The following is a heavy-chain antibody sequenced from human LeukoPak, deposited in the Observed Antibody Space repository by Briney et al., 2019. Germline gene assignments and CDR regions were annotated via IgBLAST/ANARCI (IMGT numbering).Heavy chain of an antibody. V-gene: IGHV3-74*01. Sequence: GGSLRLSCEASGFTFTGYGMHWVRQAPGKGLVWVSRINTDGSITNYADSAKGRFTVSRDNAKNTVYLQMNSLRAEDTAVYYCAKDRPIEYWGQGTLVTVSS. CDR1: GFTFTGYG. CDR3: AKDRPIEY. CDR2: INTDGSIT. J-gene: IGHJ4*02.